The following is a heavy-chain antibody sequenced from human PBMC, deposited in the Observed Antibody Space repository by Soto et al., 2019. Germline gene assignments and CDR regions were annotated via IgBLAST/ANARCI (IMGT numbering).Heavy chain of an antibody. CDR3: ARGRWQWREVYFDY. CDR1: GFTFSSYA. J-gene: IGHJ4*02. Sequence: VQLLESGGGLVQPGGSLRLSCAASGFTFSSYAMSWVRQAPGKGLEWVAVISYDGSNKYYADSVKGRFTISRDNSKNTLYLQMNSLRAEDTAVYYCARGRWQWREVYFDYWGQGTLVTVSS. D-gene: IGHD6-19*01. V-gene: IGHV3-30-3*01. CDR2: ISYDGSNK.